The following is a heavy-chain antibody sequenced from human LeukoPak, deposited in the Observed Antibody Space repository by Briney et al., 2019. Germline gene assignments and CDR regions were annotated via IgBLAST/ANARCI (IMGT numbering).Heavy chain of an antibody. Sequence: GGSLRLSCAASGFTFSSYAMSWVRQAPGKGLEWVSVISGSGGSTYYADSVKGRFTISRDNSKNTLYLQMNSLRAEDTAVYYCAKMGGNRCSSTSCQIFDYWGQGTLVTVSS. CDR3: AKMGGNRCSSTSCQIFDY. CDR2: ISGSGGST. V-gene: IGHV3-23*01. J-gene: IGHJ4*02. CDR1: GFTFSSYA. D-gene: IGHD2-2*01.